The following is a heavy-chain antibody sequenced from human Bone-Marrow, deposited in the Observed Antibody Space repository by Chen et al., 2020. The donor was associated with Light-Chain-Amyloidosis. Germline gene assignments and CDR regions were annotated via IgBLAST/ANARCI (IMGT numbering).Heavy chain of an antibody. V-gene: IGHV3-74*03. CDR2: VNSDGSST. D-gene: IGHD2-8*01. CDR1: GFTLSNYW. Sequence: EVQLVESGGGLVQPGGSLRLSCAASGFTLSNYWMHWVRQVPGKGLVWVSRVNSDGSSTKYADSVKGRFSISRDYAKNTLYLQMNSLRAEDTAVYYCGRGAPRLNDYGVDVWGQGTTVTVSS. CDR3: GRGAPRLNDYGVDV. J-gene: IGHJ6*02.